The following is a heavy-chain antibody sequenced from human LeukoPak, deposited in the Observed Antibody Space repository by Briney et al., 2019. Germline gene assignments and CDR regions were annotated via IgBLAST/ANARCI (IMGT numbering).Heavy chain of an antibody. J-gene: IGHJ4*02. CDR1: GFTLSSFA. CDR3: ATSYGDILTGYYPHFDY. D-gene: IGHD3-9*01. V-gene: IGHV3-23*01. CDR2: ISGSGGST. Sequence: GGSLRLSCAASGFTLSSFAMSWVRQAPGKGLEWVSAISGSGGSTYYADSVKGRFTISRDNSKNTLYLQMNSLRAEDTAVYYCATSYGDILTGYYPHFDYWGQGTLVTVSS.